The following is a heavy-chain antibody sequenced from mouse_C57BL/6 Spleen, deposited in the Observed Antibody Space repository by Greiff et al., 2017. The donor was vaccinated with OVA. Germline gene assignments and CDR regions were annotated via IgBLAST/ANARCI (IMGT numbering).Heavy chain of an antibody. J-gene: IGHJ3*01. V-gene: IGHV1-26*01. D-gene: IGHD4-1*02. CDR2: INPNNGGT. CDR1: GYTFTDYY. Sequence: VQLQQSGPELVKPGASVKISCKASGYTFTDYYMNWVKQSHGKSLEWIGDINPNNGGTSYNQKFKGKATLTVDKSSSTAYMELRSLTSEDSAVYYCARRSTGPFAYWGQGTLVTVSA. CDR3: ARRSTGPFAY.